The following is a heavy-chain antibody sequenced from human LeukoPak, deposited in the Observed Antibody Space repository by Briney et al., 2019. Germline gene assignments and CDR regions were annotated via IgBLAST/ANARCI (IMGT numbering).Heavy chain of an antibody. J-gene: IGHJ6*02. CDR2: IKQDGSEK. V-gene: IGHV3-7*01. Sequence: GGSLRLSCAASGFTFSSYWMSWVRQAPGKGLEWVANIKQDGSEKYYVDSVKGRLTISRDNAKNSLYLQMNSLRAEDTAVYYCARNEAGRYYYGMDVWGQGTTVTVSS. CDR3: ARNEAGRYYYGMDV. D-gene: IGHD3-10*01. CDR1: GFTFSSYW.